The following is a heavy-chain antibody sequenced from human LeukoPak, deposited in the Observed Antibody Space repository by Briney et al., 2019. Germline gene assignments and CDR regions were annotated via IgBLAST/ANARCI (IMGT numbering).Heavy chain of an antibody. Sequence: TGGSLRLSCAASGFTFSSYSMNWVRQAPGKGLEWVSSISSSSSYIYYADSVKGRFTISRDNAKNSLYLQMNSLRAEDTAVYYCARDFGDYSNFNWFDPWGQGTLVTVSS. J-gene: IGHJ5*02. CDR3: ARDFGDYSNFNWFDP. V-gene: IGHV3-21*01. D-gene: IGHD4-11*01. CDR1: GFTFSSYS. CDR2: ISSSSSYI.